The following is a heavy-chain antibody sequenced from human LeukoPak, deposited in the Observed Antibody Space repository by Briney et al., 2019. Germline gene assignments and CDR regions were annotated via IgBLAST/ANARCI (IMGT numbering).Heavy chain of an antibody. V-gene: IGHV3-48*01. Sequence: GGSLRLSCAASRFTFSDFSMNWVRQAPGKGLEWVSSISSSGSTMYYADSVKGRFTISRDNAKNSLYLQMSGLRVEDTAVYYCARRGYSSILRDYWGQGTLVTVSS. CDR3: ARRGYSSILRDY. CDR1: RFTFSDFS. J-gene: IGHJ4*02. D-gene: IGHD6-13*01. CDR2: ISSSGSTM.